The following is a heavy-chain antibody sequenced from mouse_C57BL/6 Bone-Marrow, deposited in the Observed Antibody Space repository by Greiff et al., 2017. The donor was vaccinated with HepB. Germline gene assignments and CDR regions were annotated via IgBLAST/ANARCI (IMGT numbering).Heavy chain of an antibody. J-gene: IGHJ1*03. CDR1: GYTFTSYW. CDR3: ARPYYYGSSHWYFDV. V-gene: IGHV1-52*01. Sequence: QVQLQQPGAELVRPGSSVKLSCKASGYTFTSYWMHWVKQRPIQGLEWIGNIDPSDSETHYNQKFKDKATLTVDKSSSTAYMQLSSLTSEDSAVYYCARPYYYGSSHWYFDVGGTGTTVTVSS. CDR2: IDPSDSET. D-gene: IGHD1-1*01.